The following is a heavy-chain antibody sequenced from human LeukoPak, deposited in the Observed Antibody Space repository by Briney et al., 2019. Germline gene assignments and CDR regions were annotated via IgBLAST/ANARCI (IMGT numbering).Heavy chain of an antibody. CDR3: ARAYSSNWYTSSF. V-gene: IGHV3-33*01. CDR2: IWYDGSNK. CDR1: GFTFSSYG. Sequence: GRSLRLSCAASGFTFSSYGMHWVRQAPGKGLEWVAVIWYDGSNKYYADSVKGRFTISRDNSKNTLYLQMNSLRAEDTAVYYCARAYSSNWYTSSFWGQGTLVTVSS. J-gene: IGHJ4*02. D-gene: IGHD6-13*01.